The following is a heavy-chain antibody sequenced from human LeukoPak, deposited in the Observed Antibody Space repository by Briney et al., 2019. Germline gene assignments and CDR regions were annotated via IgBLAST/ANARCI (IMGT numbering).Heavy chain of an antibody. J-gene: IGHJ4*02. CDR1: GFTFSSYA. CDR2: ISYDGSNK. V-gene: IGHV3-30-3*01. Sequence: GRSLRLSCAASGFTFSSYAMHWVRQAPGKGLEWVAVISYDGSNKYYADSVKGRFTISRDNSKNTLYLQMNSLRAEDTAVYYCAKEEEGALDYWGQGTLVTVSS. CDR3: AKEEEGALDY. D-gene: IGHD1-26*01.